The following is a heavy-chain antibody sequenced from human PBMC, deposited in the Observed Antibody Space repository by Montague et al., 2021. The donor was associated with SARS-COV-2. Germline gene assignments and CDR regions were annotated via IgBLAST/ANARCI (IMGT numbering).Heavy chain of an antibody. CDR1: GFTFTSHP. J-gene: IGHJ4*02. Sequence: SLRLSCAASGFTFTSHPMSWVRQAPGKGLEWVSGISGSGESTYYADSVKGRFTVSRDNSKNTAHLQMNSLRAEDTAVYYCARDPQYSKSWLHTIFENWGQGILVTVSS. D-gene: IGHD6-13*01. V-gene: IGHV3-23*01. CDR3: ARDPQYSKSWLHTIFEN. CDR2: ISGSGEST.